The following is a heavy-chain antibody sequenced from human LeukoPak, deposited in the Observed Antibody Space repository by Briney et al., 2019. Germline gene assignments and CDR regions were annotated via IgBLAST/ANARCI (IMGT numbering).Heavy chain of an antibody. V-gene: IGHV3-20*04. CDR2: INWNGGST. Sequence: PGGSLRLSCAASGFIFDDYGMSWVRQAPGKGLEWVSGINWNGGSTGYADSVKGRFTISRDNAKNSLCLQMSSLRAEDTALYYCARRIVGATNWFDPWGQGTLVTVSS. CDR1: GFIFDDYG. J-gene: IGHJ5*02. CDR3: ARRIVGATNWFDP. D-gene: IGHD1-26*01.